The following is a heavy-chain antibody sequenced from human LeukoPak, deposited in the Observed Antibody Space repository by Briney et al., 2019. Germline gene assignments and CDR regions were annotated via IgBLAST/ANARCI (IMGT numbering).Heavy chain of an antibody. D-gene: IGHD3-16*01. CDR2: INHSGST. CDR3: ARETSQKGAHYMDV. V-gene: IGHV4-34*01. Sequence: SETLSLTCSVSDDSITMYYWTWIRQPPGKGLEWIGEINHSGSTNYNPSLKSRVTISVDTSKNQFSLKLSSVTAADTAVYYCARETSQKGAHYMDVWGKGTTITISS. CDR1: DDSITMYY. J-gene: IGHJ6*03.